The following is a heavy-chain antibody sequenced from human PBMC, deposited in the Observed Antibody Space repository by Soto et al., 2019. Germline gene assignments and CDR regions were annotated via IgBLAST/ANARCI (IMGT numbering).Heavy chain of an antibody. D-gene: IGHD5-18*01. Sequence: PSETLSLTCTVSGGSINSRSYYWGWIRQSPGKGLEWIGYISGSGSTGYNPSLKNRLTMSVDRSKNQFTLRLTSVTAADTAVYFCATESGSTYGYFDYWGQGTQVTVSS. J-gene: IGHJ4*02. CDR3: ATESGSTYGYFDY. CDR1: GGSINSRSYY. V-gene: IGHV4-30-4*08. CDR2: ISGSGST.